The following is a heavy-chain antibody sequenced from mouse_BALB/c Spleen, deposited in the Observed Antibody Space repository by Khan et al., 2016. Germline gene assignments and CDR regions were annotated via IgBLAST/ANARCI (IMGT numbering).Heavy chain of an antibody. CDR3: AGQDFYADWAYYFDY. V-gene: IGHV9-3-1*01. CDR1: GYTFTSYG. CDR2: INTNTAKP. Sequence: QIQLVQSGPELKKPGETVKISCKASGYTFTSYGMNWVKQALGKGLKWMGWINTNTAKPTYADDFKGRFAFSLEASASTDYLQFNDFKNEDTAQYFCAGQDFYADWAYYFDYWRQGTTLTVSS. D-gene: IGHD2-13*01. J-gene: IGHJ2*01.